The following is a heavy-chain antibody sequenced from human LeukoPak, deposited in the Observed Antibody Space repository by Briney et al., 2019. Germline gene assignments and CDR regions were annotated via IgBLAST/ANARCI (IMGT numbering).Heavy chain of an antibody. D-gene: IGHD2-2*01. CDR2: IYTSGCT. Sequence: PSQTLSLTCTVSGGSFSSGSYYWSWIRQPAGKGLEWIGRIYTSGCTNYNPSLKSRVTISVDTSTNQFSLKLSSVTAADTAVYYCARTGYCSSTSCYLDYWGQGTLVTVSS. V-gene: IGHV4-61*02. J-gene: IGHJ4*02. CDR1: GGSFSSGSYY. CDR3: ARTGYCSSTSCYLDY.